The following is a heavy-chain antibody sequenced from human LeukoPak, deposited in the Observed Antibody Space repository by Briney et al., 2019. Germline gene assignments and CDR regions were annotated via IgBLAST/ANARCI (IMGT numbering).Heavy chain of an antibody. CDR1: GFTFSNYG. D-gene: IGHD2-15*01. CDR3: AKDPYRVVFATGNYLDP. V-gene: IGHV3-30*18. CDR2: ISSDETNI. Sequence: PGGSLRLSCATSGFTFSNYGMHWVRQAPGKGLEWVAVISSDETNIRYGDSVRGRFTVSRDSAKNTVYLQMNSLGADDTAVYYCAKDPYRVVFATGNYLDPWGQGTLVTVSS. J-gene: IGHJ5*02.